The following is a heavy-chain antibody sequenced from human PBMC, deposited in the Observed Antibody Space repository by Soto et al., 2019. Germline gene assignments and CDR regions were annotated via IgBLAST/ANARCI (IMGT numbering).Heavy chain of an antibody. V-gene: IGHV3-23*01. D-gene: IGHD4-17*01. CDR2: INSGGRT. Sequence: ACRPMRLPWAAVGCTFVSLTRNRVLQAPGKGLEWVSGINSGGRTYYADSVKGRFTISRDDSKNTLYLQIISLRAEDTAVYYCAKDLRPDGVWDFDYWGQGTLVTVSS. CDR1: GCTFVSLT. CDR3: AKDLRPDGVWDFDY. J-gene: IGHJ4*02.